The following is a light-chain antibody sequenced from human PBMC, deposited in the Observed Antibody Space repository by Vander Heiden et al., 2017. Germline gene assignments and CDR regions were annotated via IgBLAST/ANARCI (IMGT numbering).Light chain of an antibody. CDR3: RQYNSYQT. CDR1: QSISSW. Sequence: DIQMTQSPSTLSASVGDRVTITCRASQSISSWLAWYQQKPGKAPKLLIYKASSLESGVPSRFSGSGSGTEFTLTISSLQPDDFATYYCRQYNSYQTFGQGTKVEIK. V-gene: IGKV1-5*03. J-gene: IGKJ1*01. CDR2: KAS.